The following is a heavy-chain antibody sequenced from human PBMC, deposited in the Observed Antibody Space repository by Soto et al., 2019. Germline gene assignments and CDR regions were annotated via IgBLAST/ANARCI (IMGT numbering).Heavy chain of an antibody. J-gene: IGHJ6*03. D-gene: IGHD6-25*01. V-gene: IGHV4-31*03. CDR1: GGSISSGSYY. Sequence: SETLSLTCTVSGGSISSGSYYWSWIRQHPGKGLEWIGYIYYSGSTYYNLSLKSRVTISIDTSKNQFSLNLSSVTAADTAVYYCARELYSSGFYYYYYMDVWGKGTTVTVSS. CDR3: ARELYSSGFYYYYYMDV. CDR2: IYYSGST.